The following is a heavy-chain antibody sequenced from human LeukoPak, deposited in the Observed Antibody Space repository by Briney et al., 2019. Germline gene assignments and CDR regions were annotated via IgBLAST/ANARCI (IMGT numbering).Heavy chain of an antibody. D-gene: IGHD2-15*01. V-gene: IGHV3-53*01. CDR3: AREVVSSPSYFDS. CDR2: FYRGDST. CDR1: GFTVSSSY. J-gene: IGHJ4*02. Sequence: GRSLRLSCAASGFTVSSSYMYWVRQAPGKGLEWVSFFYRGDSTYYAESVRGRFTISRDNSKNTLYLLMNSLIPEDTAVYYCAREVVSSPSYFDSWGQGTLVTVSS.